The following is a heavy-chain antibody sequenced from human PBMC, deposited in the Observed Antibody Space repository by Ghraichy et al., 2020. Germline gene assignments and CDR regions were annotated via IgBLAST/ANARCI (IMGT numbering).Heavy chain of an antibody. V-gene: IGHV5-51*01. Sequence: GESLKISCKGSGYSFTSYWIGWVRQMPGKGLEWMGIIYPGDSDTRYSPSFQGQVTISADKSISTAYLQWSSLKASDTAMYYCARSGVCSSTSCYLFGRNYYYYYGMDVWGQGTTVTVSS. CDR3: ARSGVCSSTSCYLFGRNYYYYYGMDV. D-gene: IGHD2-2*01. CDR2: IYPGDSDT. J-gene: IGHJ6*02. CDR1: GYSFTSYW.